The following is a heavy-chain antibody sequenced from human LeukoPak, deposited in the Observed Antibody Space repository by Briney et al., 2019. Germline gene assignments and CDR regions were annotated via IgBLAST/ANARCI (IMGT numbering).Heavy chain of an antibody. Sequence: PSETLSLTCAVSGGSISSGGYSWSWIRQPPGKGLEWIGYIYHSGSTYYNPSLKSRVTISVDRSKNQFSLKLSSVTAADTAVYYCARVPGGYGSGRNNWFDPWGQGTLVTVSS. CDR1: GGSISSGGYS. D-gene: IGHD3-10*01. V-gene: IGHV4-30-2*01. J-gene: IGHJ5*02. CDR2: IYHSGST. CDR3: ARVPGGYGSGRNNWFDP.